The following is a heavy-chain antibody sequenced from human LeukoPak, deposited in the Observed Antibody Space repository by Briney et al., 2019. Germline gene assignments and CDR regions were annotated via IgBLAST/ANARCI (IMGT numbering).Heavy chain of an antibody. D-gene: IGHD1-7*01. CDR2: INPNSGGT. V-gene: IGHV1-2*02. J-gene: IGHJ6*03. CDR3: ARDPGDWNLLEGYYYYMDV. CDR1: GYTFTGYY. Sequence: ASVKVSCKASGYTFTGYYMHWVRQAPGQGLEWVGWINPNSGGTNYAQKFQGRVTMTRDTSISTAYMELSRLRSDDTAVYYCARDPGDWNLLEGYYYYMDVWGKGTTVTVSS.